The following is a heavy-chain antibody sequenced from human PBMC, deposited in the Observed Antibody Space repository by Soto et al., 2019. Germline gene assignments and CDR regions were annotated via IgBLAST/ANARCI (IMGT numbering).Heavy chain of an antibody. CDR1: GGSISSGGYY. J-gene: IGHJ3*02. D-gene: IGHD6-13*01. CDR3: ARVAVYSSRAPGAFDI. V-gene: IGHV4-31*03. CDR2: IYYSGST. Sequence: QVQLQESGPGLVKPSQTLSLTCTVSGGSISSGGYYWSWIRQHPGKGLEWIGYIYYSGSTYYNPSLKSRVTISVDTSKNQFSLKLSSVTAADTAVYYCARVAVYSSRAPGAFDIWGQGTMVTVSS.